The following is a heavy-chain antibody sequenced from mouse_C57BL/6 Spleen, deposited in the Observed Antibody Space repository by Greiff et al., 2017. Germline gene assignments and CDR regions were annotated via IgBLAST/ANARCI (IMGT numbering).Heavy chain of an antibody. CDR3: AREGCYYGSSYYFDY. CDR2: IDPEDGAT. Sequence: EVQLQQSGAELVKPGASVKLSCTASGFNINDYCMHWVKQRTEQGLEWIGRIDPEDGATKYAPTFQGKATLTADTSSNTAYLQLSSLTSEDTAVYYCAREGCYYGSSYYFDYWGQGTTLTVSS. J-gene: IGHJ2*01. D-gene: IGHD1-1*01. V-gene: IGHV14-2*01. CDR1: GFNINDYC.